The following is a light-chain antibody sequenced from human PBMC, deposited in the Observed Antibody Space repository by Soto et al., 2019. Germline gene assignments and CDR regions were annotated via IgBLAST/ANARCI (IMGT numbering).Light chain of an antibody. V-gene: IGKV3-11*01. CDR1: QSVSSY. CDR3: HQRANWHRT. CDR2: DAS. J-gene: IGKJ1*01. Sequence: IVLTQSPATLSLSPGERATLSCRASQSVSSYLAWYQHKPGQAPRLLIYDASNRATGIPARFSGSGSGTDFTLTISSLEPEDFAVYYCHQRANWHRTFGQGTKVEIK.